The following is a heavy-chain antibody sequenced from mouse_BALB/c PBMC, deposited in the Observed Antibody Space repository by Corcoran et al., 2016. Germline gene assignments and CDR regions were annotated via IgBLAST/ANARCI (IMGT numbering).Heavy chain of an antibody. J-gene: IGHJ4*01. Sequence: QIQLVQSGPELKKPGETVKISCKASGYTFTNYGMNWVKQAPGKGLKWMGWINTYTGEPTYADDFKGRFAFSLETSASTAYLQINNLKNEDMATYFCARRVGNYEAMDYWGQGTSVTVSS. V-gene: IGHV9-1*02. CDR3: ARRVGNYEAMDY. CDR2: INTYTGEP. CDR1: GYTFTNYG. D-gene: IGHD2-1*01.